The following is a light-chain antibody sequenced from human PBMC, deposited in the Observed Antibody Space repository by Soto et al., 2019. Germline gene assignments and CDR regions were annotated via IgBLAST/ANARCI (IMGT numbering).Light chain of an antibody. J-gene: IGKJ4*01. Sequence: EIVLTQSPDTLSLSLGERATLSCMASQNFGSSYLAWYQQKRGQAPRLLIYDASSRATGIPDRFSGGGSGTDFTLTISRLEPEDFAVYYCQQFSSYPLTFGGGTKVDI. V-gene: IGKV3-20*01. CDR2: DAS. CDR1: QNFGSSY. CDR3: QQFSSYPLT.